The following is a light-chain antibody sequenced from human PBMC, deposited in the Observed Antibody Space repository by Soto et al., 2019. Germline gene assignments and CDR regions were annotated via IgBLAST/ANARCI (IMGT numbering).Light chain of an antibody. V-gene: IGLV1-40*01. CDR3: PSYDSGLSGWL. CDR1: SSNIGAVFD. Sequence: QSVLTQPPSVSGAPGQRVTISCTGSSSNIGAVFDVHWYQQVPVTAPKLLIYENTKRPSGVPDRFSGSKSGTSASLAITGLQAEDEADYYCPSYDSGLSGWLFGGGTKLTVL. J-gene: IGLJ2*01. CDR2: ENT.